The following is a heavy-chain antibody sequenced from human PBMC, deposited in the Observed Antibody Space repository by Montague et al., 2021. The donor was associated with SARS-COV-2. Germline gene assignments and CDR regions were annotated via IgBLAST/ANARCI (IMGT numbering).Heavy chain of an antibody. V-gene: IGHV4-4*02. CDR2: IHQSESGXT. D-gene: IGHD3-3*01. CDR3: GGTWVYFSPVDV. CDR1: GGSISSREW. J-gene: IGHJ6*02. Sequence: SETLSLTCAVSGGSISSREWWSWVRQPPVKGLEWIGEIHQSESGXTNXXXXLKSRVTISIDQSKNYFSLNLTSMTAADTAVYYCGGTWVYFSPVDVWGQGTTVIVSS.